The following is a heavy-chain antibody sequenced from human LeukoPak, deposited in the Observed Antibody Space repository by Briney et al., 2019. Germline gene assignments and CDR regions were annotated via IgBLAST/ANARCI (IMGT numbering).Heavy chain of an antibody. Sequence: SETLSLTCSVSGGSISSRTYYWGWVRQPPGKELEWIGSVYYSGSTSYNPSLKSRVTISLDTSKNQFSLKLSSVTAADTAVYYCASLLRYCSVGSCYSARWADHWGQGTLVTVSS. J-gene: IGHJ4*02. CDR1: GGSISSRTYY. V-gene: IGHV4-39*07. CDR3: ASLLRYCSVGSCYSARWADH. CDR2: VYYSGST. D-gene: IGHD2-15*01.